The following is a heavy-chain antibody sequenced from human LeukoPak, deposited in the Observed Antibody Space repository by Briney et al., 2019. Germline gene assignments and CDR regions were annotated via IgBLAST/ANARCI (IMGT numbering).Heavy chain of an antibody. V-gene: IGHV3-30*17. CDR1: GFTFSDYA. CDR2: VSYDGNNK. Sequence: HPGGSLRLSCAASGFTFSDYAMHWVRQAPGEGLEWVAVVSYDGNNKYYADSVKGRFTISRDNSKNTLYLQPNSLRAEDTALYYCARAYPSGYDSTPCGYWGQGTLVTVSS. D-gene: IGHD5-12*01. J-gene: IGHJ4*02. CDR3: ARAYPSGYDSTPCGY.